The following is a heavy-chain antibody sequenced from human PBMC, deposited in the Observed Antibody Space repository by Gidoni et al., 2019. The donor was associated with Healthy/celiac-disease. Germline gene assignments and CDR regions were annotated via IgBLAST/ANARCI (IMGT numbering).Heavy chain of an antibody. Sequence: QVPLQESGPGLVNPSQTLSLTCTVSRGSLSSGGYYCSWIRQHPGKGLELIGYIDYSGSPYYNPSRKSRVTISGDTSKNQFALKRSSVTAADTAVYYCARAGGNSVLSFDYGGQGTLVTVSS. V-gene: IGHV4-31*03. CDR3: ARAGGNSVLSFDY. CDR1: RGSLSSGGYY. CDR2: IDYSGSP. D-gene: IGHD4-4*01. J-gene: IGHJ4*02.